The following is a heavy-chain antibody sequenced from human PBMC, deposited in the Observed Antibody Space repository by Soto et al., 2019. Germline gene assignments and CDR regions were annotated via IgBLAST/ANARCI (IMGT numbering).Heavy chain of an antibody. Sequence: PGGSPRLSCAASGFIFNNYGMHWVRQAPGRGLEWVAVIWYDGTNKHCADSVKGRFSISRDNSNNTVYLHMNSLGAEDTAVYYCARGGPSRNYDNYYFYGMDVWGQGTTVTVSS. CDR1: GFIFNNYG. V-gene: IGHV3-33*01. CDR2: IWYDGTNK. J-gene: IGHJ6*02. D-gene: IGHD1-7*01. CDR3: ARGGPSRNYDNYYFYGMDV.